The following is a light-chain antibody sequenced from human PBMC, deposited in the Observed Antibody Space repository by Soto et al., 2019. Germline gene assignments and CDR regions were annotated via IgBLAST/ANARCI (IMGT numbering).Light chain of an antibody. V-gene: IGKV2-28*01. J-gene: IGKJ5*01. CDR2: LGS. CDR1: QSLLHSNGYNY. Sequence: DIVMTQSPLSLPVTPGEPASISCRSSQSLLHSNGYNYLDWYLQKPGQSPQVLIYLGSNRASGVPDRFSGRGSGTDFTLKISRVEAEDVGVYYCMQALQNPLTFGQGTRLEIK. CDR3: MQALQNPLT.